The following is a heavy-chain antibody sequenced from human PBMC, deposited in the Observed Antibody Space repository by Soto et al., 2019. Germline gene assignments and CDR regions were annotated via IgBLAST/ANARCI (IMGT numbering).Heavy chain of an antibody. CDR1: GFTFNNYS. CDR2: VKGDGSVI. CDR3: ERDPARNWFDP. D-gene: IGHD6-6*01. V-gene: IGHV3-74*01. Sequence: GGSLRLSCAASGFTFNNYSIHWVRQAPGRGLVWVSRVKGDGSVINYADSVKGRFTISIDNAKNMVHLQMDSLRAEDTAVYYCERDPARNWFDPWGQGTLVTVSS. J-gene: IGHJ5*02.